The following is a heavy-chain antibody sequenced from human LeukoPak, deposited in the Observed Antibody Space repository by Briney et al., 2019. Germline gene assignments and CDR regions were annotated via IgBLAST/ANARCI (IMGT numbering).Heavy chain of an antibody. V-gene: IGHV3-30-3*01. CDR2: ISYDGSNK. Sequence: VGSPRLSCAASGFTFSSYAMHWVRQAPGKGLEWVAVISYDGSNKYYADSVNGRFTISRDNSKNTLYLQMNSLRAEDTAVYYCARLDTMVRGAKYYYYGMDVWGQGTTVTVSS. J-gene: IGHJ6*02. CDR1: GFTFSSYA. D-gene: IGHD3-10*01. CDR3: ARLDTMVRGAKYYYYGMDV.